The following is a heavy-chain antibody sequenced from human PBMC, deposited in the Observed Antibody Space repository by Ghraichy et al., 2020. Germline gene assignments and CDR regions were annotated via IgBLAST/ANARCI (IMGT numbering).Heavy chain of an antibody. CDR2: IDWDDDK. J-gene: IGHJ4*02. Sequence: SGPTLVKPTQTLTLTCTFSGFSLSTSGISVGWIRQPPGKALEWLALIDWDDDKDYRTSLRTRLTISKGTSKNQVVLTMTNMDPVDTATYYCARITQGIAVGEDYFDYWGQGTLVTVSS. D-gene: IGHD6-19*01. CDR1: GFSLSTSGIS. CDR3: ARITQGIAVGEDYFDY. V-gene: IGHV2-70*01.